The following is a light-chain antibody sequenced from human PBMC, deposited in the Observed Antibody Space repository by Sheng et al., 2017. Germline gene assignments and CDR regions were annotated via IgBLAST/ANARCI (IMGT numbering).Light chain of an antibody. J-gene: IGKJ2*01. V-gene: IGKV1-13*02. Sequence: AIQLTQSPSSLSASVGDRVTITCRASQGISSALAWYQQKPGKAPKLLIYDASSLESGVPSRFSGSGSGTDFTLTIDNLQPEDFATYYCQQYAVFPPYTFGQGTNLEMK. CDR2: DAS. CDR3: QQYAVFPPYT. CDR1: QGISSA.